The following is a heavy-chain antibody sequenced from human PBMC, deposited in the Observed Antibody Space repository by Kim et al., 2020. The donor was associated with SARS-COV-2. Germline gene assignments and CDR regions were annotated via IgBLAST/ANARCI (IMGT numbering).Heavy chain of an antibody. CDR3: ARGSGSYSYHFDY. J-gene: IGHJ4*02. CDR2: MYYSGST. D-gene: IGHD3-10*01. V-gene: IGHV4-31*03. CDR1: VGSISSGGYY. Sequence: SETLSLTCTVSVGSISSGGYYWSWIRQHPGKGLEWIGYMYYSGSTYYNPSLKSRVTISVDTSKSQFSLKLSAVTAADTAMYYCARGSGSYSYHFDYWGQG.